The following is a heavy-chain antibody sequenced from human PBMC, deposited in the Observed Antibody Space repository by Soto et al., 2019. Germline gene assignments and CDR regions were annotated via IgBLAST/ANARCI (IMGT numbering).Heavy chain of an antibody. J-gene: IGHJ4*02. V-gene: IGHV4-30-4*01. Sequence: QVQLQESGPGLVKPSQTLSLTCTVSGGSISSGNYYWSWIRQPPGKGLEWIGFISYSGSTYYNASLTIRVTISVDTSKNQFSLNLSFVTAADTAVYYCATMGTPATGLYYFDYWGQGTLVTVSS. CDR1: GGSISSGNYY. D-gene: IGHD1-7*01. CDR3: ATMGTPATGLYYFDY. CDR2: ISYSGST.